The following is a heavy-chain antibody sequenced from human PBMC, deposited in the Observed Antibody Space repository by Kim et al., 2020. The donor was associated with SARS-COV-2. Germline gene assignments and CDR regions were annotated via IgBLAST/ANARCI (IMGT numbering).Heavy chain of an antibody. Sequence: ASVKVSCKTSGHTFTRDSIHCVRQAPGQGLEWMGGIDCGNGNTIYSQKFQGRVTFTTDTSASTAYRELSSLRSEDSAVYYCLGGYYFDYWGQGTLVTVSS. J-gene: IGHJ4*02. CDR1: GHTFTRDS. CDR2: IDCGNGNT. V-gene: IGHV1-3*01. CDR3: LGGYYFDY. D-gene: IGHD2-15*01.